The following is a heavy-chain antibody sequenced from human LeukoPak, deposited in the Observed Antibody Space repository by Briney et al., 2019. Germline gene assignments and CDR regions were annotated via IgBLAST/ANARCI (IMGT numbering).Heavy chain of an antibody. CDR2: MNPNSGNT. CDR3: ARGGYCSGGSCYRRELDY. CDR1: GYTFTSYD. Sequence: ASVKVSCKASGYTFTSYDINWVRQATGQGLEWMGWMNPNSGNTGYAQKFQGRVTMTRDTSISTAYMELSSLRSEDTAVYYCARGGYCSGGSCYRRELDYWGQGTLVTVSS. J-gene: IGHJ4*02. V-gene: IGHV1-8*01. D-gene: IGHD2-15*01.